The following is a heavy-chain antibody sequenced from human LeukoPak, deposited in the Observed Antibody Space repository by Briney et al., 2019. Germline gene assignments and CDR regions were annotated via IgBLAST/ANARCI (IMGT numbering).Heavy chain of an antibody. CDR2: IGTAGDT. CDR1: GFTFSSYD. D-gene: IGHD6-13*01. J-gene: IGHJ6*02. V-gene: IGHV3-13*01. CDR3: ARAIAAAGPYYYYGMDV. Sequence: PGGSLRLSCAVSGFTFSSYDMHWVRQATGKGLEWVSAIGTAGDTYYPGSVKGRFTISRENAKNSLYLQMNSLRAEDTAVYYCARAIAAAGPYYYYGMDVWGQGTTVAVSS.